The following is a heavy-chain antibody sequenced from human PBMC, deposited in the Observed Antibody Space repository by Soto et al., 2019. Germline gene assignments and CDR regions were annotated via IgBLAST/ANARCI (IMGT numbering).Heavy chain of an antibody. Sequence: QVQLVESGGGVVQPGRSLRLSCAASGFNFDVYAMHWVRQAPGKGLEWVAIISFDGGNEYYADSVKGRFTISRDNSRNKMSLQMNSQRAEDTAVYYCARDMGSHSQFIFEYWGQGALVTVSS. J-gene: IGHJ4*02. V-gene: IGHV3-30-3*01. CDR2: ISFDGGNE. CDR3: ARDMGSHSQFIFEY. CDR1: GFNFDVYA. D-gene: IGHD3-10*01.